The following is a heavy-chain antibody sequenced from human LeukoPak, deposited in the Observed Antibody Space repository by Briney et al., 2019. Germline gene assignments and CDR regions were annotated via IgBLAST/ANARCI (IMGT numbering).Heavy chain of an antibody. Sequence: SETLSLTCTVSGGSISSSSYYWGWIRQPPGKGLEWIGSIYYSGSTYYNPSLKSRVTISVDTSKNQFSLKLSSVTAADTAVYYCARAAIFGVVNNWFDPWGQGTLVTVSS. CDR2: IYYSGST. V-gene: IGHV4-39*07. CDR3: ARAAIFGVVNNWFDP. CDR1: GGSISSSSYY. J-gene: IGHJ5*02. D-gene: IGHD3-3*01.